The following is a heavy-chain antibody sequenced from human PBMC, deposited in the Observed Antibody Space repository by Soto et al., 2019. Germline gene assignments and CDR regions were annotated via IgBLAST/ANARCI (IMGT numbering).Heavy chain of an antibody. D-gene: IGHD1-26*01. CDR2: LIPIFGTA. Sequence: SVKVSCKASGGTFSSYAISWVRQAPGQGLEWMGGLIPIFGTANYAQKFQGRVTITADKSTSTAYVELSSLRSEDTAVYDCARVVGATTYYNGMDVWRQGTRITVSS. CDR3: ARVVGATTYYNGMDV. CDR1: GGTFSSYA. J-gene: IGHJ6*02. V-gene: IGHV1-69*06.